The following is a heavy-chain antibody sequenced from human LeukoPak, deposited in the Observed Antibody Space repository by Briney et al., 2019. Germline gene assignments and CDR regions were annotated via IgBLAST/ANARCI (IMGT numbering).Heavy chain of an antibody. CDR2: IIPIFGTA. V-gene: IGHV1-69*13. D-gene: IGHD3-22*01. CDR1: GYTFTSYY. Sequence: GASVKVSCKASGYTFTSYYMHWVRQAPGQGLEWMGGIIPIFGTANYAQKFQGRVTITADESTSTAYMELSSLRSEDTAVYYCARSSYYDSSGYSYYFDYWGQGTLVTVSS. CDR3: ARSSYYDSSGYSYYFDY. J-gene: IGHJ4*02.